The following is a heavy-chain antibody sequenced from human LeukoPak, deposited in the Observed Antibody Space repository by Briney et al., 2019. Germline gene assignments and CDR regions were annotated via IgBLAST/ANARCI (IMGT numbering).Heavy chain of an antibody. V-gene: IGHV4-4*07. D-gene: IGHD4-17*01. CDR1: DNSISSYS. CDR2: FYTNGRN. Sequence: PSETLSLTCTVSDNSISSYSWSWVRQPAGKGLEWIGHFYTNGRNNYNPSLKSRVTISVDKSKNQFSLKLSSVTAADTAVYYCARNDYGDYEGRWFDPWGQGTLVTVSS. J-gene: IGHJ5*02. CDR3: ARNDYGDYEGRWFDP.